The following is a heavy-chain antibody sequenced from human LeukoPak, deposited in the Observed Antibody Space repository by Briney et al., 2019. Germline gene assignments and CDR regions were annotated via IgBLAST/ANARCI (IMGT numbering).Heavy chain of an antibody. CDR3: ASIFGGNWFDP. D-gene: IGHD3-3*02. Sequence: PSETLSLTCTVSGASISGSGYYWGWIRQPPGKGLEWIGNIYDSGSTYYNASLQSRVTISIDTSKNQFSLKLSSVTAADTAVYYCASIFGGNWFDPWGQGTLVTVSS. CDR2: IYDSGST. J-gene: IGHJ5*02. CDR1: GASISGSGYY. V-gene: IGHV4-39*07.